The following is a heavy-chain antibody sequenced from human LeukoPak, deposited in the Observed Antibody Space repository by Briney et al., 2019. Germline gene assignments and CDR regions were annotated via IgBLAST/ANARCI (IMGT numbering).Heavy chain of an antibody. V-gene: IGHV4-34*01. Sequence: SETLSLTCAVYGGSFSGYYWSWIRQPPGKGLEWIGEINHSGSTNYNPSLKSRVTISVDTSKNQFSLKPSSVTAADTAVYYCARPYGSGSYYFDYWGQGTLVTVSS. D-gene: IGHD3-10*01. J-gene: IGHJ4*02. CDR2: INHSGST. CDR3: ARPYGSGSYYFDY. CDR1: GGSFSGYY.